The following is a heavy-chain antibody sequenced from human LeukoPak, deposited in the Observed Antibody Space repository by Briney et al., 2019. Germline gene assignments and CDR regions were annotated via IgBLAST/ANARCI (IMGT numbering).Heavy chain of an antibody. V-gene: IGHV3-9*01. D-gene: IGHD3-16*01. CDR3: AKSRLHGWAALDY. J-gene: IGHJ4*02. CDR2: ISWNSGSI. Sequence: GGSLRLSCAASGFTFSSYSMNWVRQAPGKGLEWVSGISWNSGSIGYADSVKGRFTISRDNAKNSLYLQMNSLRAEDTALYYCAKSRLHGWAALDYWGQGTLVTVSS. CDR1: GFTFSSYS.